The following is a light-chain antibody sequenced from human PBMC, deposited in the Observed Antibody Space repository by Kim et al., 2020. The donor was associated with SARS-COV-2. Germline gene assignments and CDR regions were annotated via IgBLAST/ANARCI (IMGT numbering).Light chain of an antibody. Sequence: LAPGESATLSSRTSQSVSNFLAWYQQKPGQAPRLLIYDASNRAAGIPARFSGSGSGTDFTLTISSLEPEDFAVYYCQQRSNWPPYSFGQGTKLEI. V-gene: IGKV3-11*01. CDR1: QSVSNF. CDR3: QQRSNWPPYS. CDR2: DAS. J-gene: IGKJ2*03.